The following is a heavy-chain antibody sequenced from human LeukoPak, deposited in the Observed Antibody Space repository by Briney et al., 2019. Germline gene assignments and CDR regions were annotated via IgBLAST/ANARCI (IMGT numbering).Heavy chain of an antibody. CDR1: GFNFSSYA. J-gene: IGHJ4*02. CDR2: ISGSGAYT. CDR3: AKDLWFGELRGTYDY. V-gene: IGHV3-23*01. Sequence: GGSLRLSCAASGFNFSSYAMSWVRQAPGKGLEWVSAISGSGAYTYYADSVKGRFTISRDNSKNTLYLQMNSLTAEDTAVYYCAKDLWFGELRGTYDYWGQGTLVTVSS. D-gene: IGHD3-10*01.